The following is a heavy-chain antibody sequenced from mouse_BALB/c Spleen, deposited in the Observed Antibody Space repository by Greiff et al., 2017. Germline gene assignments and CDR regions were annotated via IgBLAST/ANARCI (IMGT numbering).Heavy chain of an antibody. V-gene: IGHV1-9*01. Sequence: VQLQQSGAELMKPGASVKISCKATGYTFSSYWIEWVKQRPGHGLEWIGEILPGSGSTNYNEKFKGKATFTADTSSNTAYMQLSSLTSEDSAVYYCARGELGLRDLGYWGQGTLVTVSA. D-gene: IGHD3-1*01. CDR1: GYTFSSYW. J-gene: IGHJ3*01. CDR2: ILPGSGST. CDR3: ARGELGLRDLGY.